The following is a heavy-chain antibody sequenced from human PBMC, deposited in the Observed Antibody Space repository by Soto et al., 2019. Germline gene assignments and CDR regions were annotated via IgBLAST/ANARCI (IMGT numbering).Heavy chain of an antibody. Sequence: QVQLVESGGGVVQPGRSLRLSCAASGFTFSSYAMHWVRQAPGKGLEWVAVISYDGSNKYYADSVKGRFTISRDNSKNTLYLQINSLRAEDTAVYYCASSSGSVGATPVGYYYGMDVWGQGTTVTVSS. D-gene: IGHD1-26*01. V-gene: IGHV3-30-3*01. J-gene: IGHJ6*02. CDR1: GFTFSSYA. CDR2: ISYDGSNK. CDR3: ASSSGSVGATPVGYYYGMDV.